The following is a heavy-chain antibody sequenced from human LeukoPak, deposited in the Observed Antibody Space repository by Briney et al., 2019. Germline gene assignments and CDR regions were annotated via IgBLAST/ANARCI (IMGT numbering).Heavy chain of an antibody. CDR2: TYYRSTWYN. Sequence: SQTLSLTCAISGDSVSSNSVTWNWIRQSPSGGLEWLGRTYYRSTWYNDYAVSVRGRITVNPDTSKNQFSLHLNSVTPEDTAVYYCARRLTQYDCFDPWGQGILVTVSS. D-gene: IGHD2-2*01. CDR3: ARRLTQYDCFDP. CDR1: GDSVSSNSVT. V-gene: IGHV6-1*01. J-gene: IGHJ5*02.